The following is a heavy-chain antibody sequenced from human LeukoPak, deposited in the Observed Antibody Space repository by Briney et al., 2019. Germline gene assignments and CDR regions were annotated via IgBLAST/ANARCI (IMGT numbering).Heavy chain of an antibody. Sequence: PGGSLRLSCAASGFTFSSFAMSWVRQAPGKGLEWVSTITDSGANTYYADSVKGRFTISRDNSGTTLFLQVNSLRVEDAALYYCAKAPPIITLIGFGYYFDSWGLGTLVTVSS. J-gene: IGHJ4*02. D-gene: IGHD3-22*01. CDR1: GFTFSSFA. V-gene: IGHV3-23*01. CDR3: AKAPPIITLIGFGYYFDS. CDR2: ITDSGANT.